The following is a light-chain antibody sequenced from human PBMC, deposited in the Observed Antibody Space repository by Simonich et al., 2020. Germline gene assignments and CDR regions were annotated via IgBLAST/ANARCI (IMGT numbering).Light chain of an antibody. J-gene: IGKJ1*01. V-gene: IGKV2D-29*02. Sequence: DIVMTQTPLSLSVTPGQPASISCKSSQSLLHSDGKTYLYWYLQKPVQSPQLLIYEVSNRVSGVPDRFSGSGSGTDFTLTISSLQAEDVAVYYCQQYYSTPWTFGQGTKVEIK. CDR3: QQYYSTPWT. CDR2: EVS. CDR1: QSLLHSDGKTY.